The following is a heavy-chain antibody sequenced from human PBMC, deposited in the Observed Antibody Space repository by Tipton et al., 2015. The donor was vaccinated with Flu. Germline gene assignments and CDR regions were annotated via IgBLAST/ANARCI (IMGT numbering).Heavy chain of an antibody. CDR2: IYSGVNT. J-gene: IGHJ3*02. CDR3: STITVTTGNDAFDI. D-gene: IGHD4-17*01. V-gene: IGHV3-53*01. CDR1: GFSVNTNY. Sequence: SLRLSCVASGFSVNTNYMTWVRQAPGKGLEWVSIIYSGVNTYYADSMKGRFTISRDNSQNIVYLQMNSLRAEDTALYYCSTITVTTGNDAFDIWGQGTTVTVSS.